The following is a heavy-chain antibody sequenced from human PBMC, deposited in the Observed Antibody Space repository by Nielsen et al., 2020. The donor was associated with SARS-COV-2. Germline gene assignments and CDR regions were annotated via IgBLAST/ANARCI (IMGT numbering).Heavy chain of an antibody. CDR2: IIPIFGTA. CDR3: ARVGGNSSGWFDP. Sequence: VRQMPGKGLEWMGGIIPIFGTANYAQKFQGRVTITADKSTSTAYMELSSLRSEDTAVYYCARVGGNSSGWFDPWGQGTLVTVSS. V-gene: IGHV1-69*06. J-gene: IGHJ5*02. D-gene: IGHD5-18*01.